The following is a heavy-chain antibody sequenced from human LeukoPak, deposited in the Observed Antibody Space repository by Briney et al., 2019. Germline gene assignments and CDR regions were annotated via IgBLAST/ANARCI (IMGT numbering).Heavy chain of an antibody. D-gene: IGHD3-22*01. V-gene: IGHV3-11*01. CDR1: GFTFSDYY. J-gene: IGHJ4*02. CDR3: ARGATLYDSSGYSFDY. CDR2: ISSSGSTI. Sequence: GGSLRLSCAASGFTFSDYYMSWIRQAPGKGLEWVSYISSSGSTIYYADSVKGRFTISRDNAKNSLYLHMNSLRAEDTAVYYCARGATLYDSSGYSFDYWGQGTLVTVSS.